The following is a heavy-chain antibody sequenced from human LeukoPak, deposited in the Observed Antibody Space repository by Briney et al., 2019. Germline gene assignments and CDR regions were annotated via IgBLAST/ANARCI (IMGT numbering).Heavy chain of an antibody. Sequence: GGSLRLSCAASGFTVSSNYMSWVRKAPGKGLEWVSVIYSGGSTYYADSVKGRFTISRDNSKNTLYLQMNSLRAEDTAVYYCARGRYSYGPPNDYWGQGTLVTVSS. CDR3: ARGRYSYGPPNDY. D-gene: IGHD5-18*01. J-gene: IGHJ4*02. V-gene: IGHV3-66*02. CDR2: IYSGGST. CDR1: GFTVSSNY.